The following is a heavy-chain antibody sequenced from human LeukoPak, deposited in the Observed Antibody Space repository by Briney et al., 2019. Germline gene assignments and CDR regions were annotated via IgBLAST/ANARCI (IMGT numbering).Heavy chain of an antibody. V-gene: IGHV4-34*01. CDR1: GGSFSGYY. CDR3: ARVRWDSSSSEDY. D-gene: IGHD6-6*01. J-gene: IGHJ4*02. CDR2: INHSGST. Sequence: SETLSLTCAVYGGSFSGYYWSWIRQPPGKGLEWIGEINHSGSTNYNPSLKSRVIISVDTSKNQFSLRLPSVTAADTAVYYCARVRWDSSSSEDYWGQGILVTVSS.